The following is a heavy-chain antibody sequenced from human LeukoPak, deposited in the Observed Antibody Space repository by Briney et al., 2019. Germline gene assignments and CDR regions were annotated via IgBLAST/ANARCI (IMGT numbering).Heavy chain of an antibody. CDR3: ARDSIGYYDFWSGSNWLDP. J-gene: IGHJ5*02. CDR2: INPNSGGT. V-gene: IGHV1-2*02. CDR1: GYTFTGYY. Sequence: ASVKVSCKASGYTFTGYYMHWVRQAPGQGLEWMGWINPNSGGTNYAQKFQGRVTMTRDTSISTAYMELSRLRSDDTAVYYCARDSIGYYDFWSGSNWLDPWGRRTLVTVSS. D-gene: IGHD3-3*01.